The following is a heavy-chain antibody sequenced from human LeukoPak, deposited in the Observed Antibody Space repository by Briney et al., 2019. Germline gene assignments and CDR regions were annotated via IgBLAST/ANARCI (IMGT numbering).Heavy chain of an antibody. Sequence: SETLSLTCTVSGGSISSYYWSWIRQPPGKGLEWIGYIYNSGSTNYNPSLKSRVTMSVDTSKNQFSLRLTSVTAADTAAYYCARDRGIAVAGIGAFDIWGQGTMVTVSS. V-gene: IGHV4-4*09. CDR2: IYNSGST. CDR1: GGSISSYY. J-gene: IGHJ3*02. D-gene: IGHD6-19*01. CDR3: ARDRGIAVAGIGAFDI.